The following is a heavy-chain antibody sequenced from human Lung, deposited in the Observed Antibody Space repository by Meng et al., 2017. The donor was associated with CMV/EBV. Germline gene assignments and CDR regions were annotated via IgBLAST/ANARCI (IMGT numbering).Heavy chain of an antibody. CDR1: GCGFIFSDLW. Sequence: DVQLVESGGGLVKPGGSLRISCRGCGCGFIFSDLWINWVRQAPGKGLEWVGRTKSKVDGETRDYAAAVRGRFAISRDDSKNTLYLHMNSLKTEDTAVYYCTTDRPRSGGKTHDFWGQGTLVTVSS. CDR3: TTDRPRSGGKTHDF. D-gene: IGHD4-23*01. CDR2: TKSKVDGETR. V-gene: IGHV3-15*01. J-gene: IGHJ4*02.